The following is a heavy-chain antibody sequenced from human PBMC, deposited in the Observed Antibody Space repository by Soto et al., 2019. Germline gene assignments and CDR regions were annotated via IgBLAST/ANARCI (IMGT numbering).Heavy chain of an antibody. CDR1: SGSISGNKW. V-gene: IGHV4-4*02. J-gene: IGHJ4*02. CDR2: IFHAGNT. CDR3: ARQMTPDCSGCSCYPWSFDY. Sequence: ESLSLSCAVSSGSISGNKWWCWFRQPPGGGVEWIGEIFHAGNTHYNPSLEGRVTISVGRSKSQFSLELNSVTAADTAVYYCARQMTPDCSGCSCYPWSFDYWGQGALVTVSS. D-gene: IGHD2-15*01.